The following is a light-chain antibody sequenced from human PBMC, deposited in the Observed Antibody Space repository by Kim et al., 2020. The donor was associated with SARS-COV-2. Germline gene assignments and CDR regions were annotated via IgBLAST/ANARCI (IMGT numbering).Light chain of an antibody. CDR3: QQYNNWPLT. V-gene: IGKV3-15*01. J-gene: IGKJ4*01. Sequence: VCPGERATLSCRASQSVSSNLAWYQQKPGQAPRLLIYGASTRATGIPASFSGSGSGTEFTLTISSLQSEDFAVYYCQQYNNWPLTFGGGTKVDIK. CDR2: GAS. CDR1: QSVSSN.